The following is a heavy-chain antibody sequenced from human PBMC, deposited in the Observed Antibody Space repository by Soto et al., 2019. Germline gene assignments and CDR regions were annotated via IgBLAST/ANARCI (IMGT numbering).Heavy chain of an antibody. Sequence: QVQLVESGGGVVQPGRSLRLSCAASGFTFSHYAMHWVRQAPGKGLEWVALMSYDGSNEYYADSVKGRFTISRDKSKNTLYLQMNSLRAEDTAVYYCAKDGSHNVDYWGQGTLVTVSS. CDR2: MSYDGSNE. CDR3: AKDGSHNVDY. V-gene: IGHV3-30*18. CDR1: GFTFSHYA. J-gene: IGHJ4*02. D-gene: IGHD1-26*01.